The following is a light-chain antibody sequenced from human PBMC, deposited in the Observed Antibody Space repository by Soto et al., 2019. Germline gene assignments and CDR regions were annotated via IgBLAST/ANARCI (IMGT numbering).Light chain of an antibody. CDR1: QSVSSN. V-gene: IGKV3-11*01. J-gene: IGKJ1*01. CDR2: DAS. CDR3: QQRSNIT. Sequence: EIVLTQSQASLSLSPGERATLSCRASQSVSSNLAWYQQKPGQAPRLLIYDASNRATGIPARFSGSGSGTDFTLTISSLEPEDFAVYYCQQRSNITFGQGTKVDIK.